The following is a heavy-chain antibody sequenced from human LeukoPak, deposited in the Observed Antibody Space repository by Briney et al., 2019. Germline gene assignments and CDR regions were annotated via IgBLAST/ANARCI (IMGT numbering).Heavy chain of an antibody. V-gene: IGHV1-69*05. CDR3: ARRSVGSGYYVERDYYYMDV. CDR1: GGTFSSCA. CDR2: IIPIFGTA. D-gene: IGHD3-22*01. J-gene: IGHJ6*03. Sequence: GASVKVSCKASGGTFSSCAISWVRQAPGQGLEWMGGIIPIFGTANYAQKFQGRVTITTDESTSTAYMELSSLRSEDTAVYYCARRSVGSGYYVERDYYYMDVWGKGTTVTVSS.